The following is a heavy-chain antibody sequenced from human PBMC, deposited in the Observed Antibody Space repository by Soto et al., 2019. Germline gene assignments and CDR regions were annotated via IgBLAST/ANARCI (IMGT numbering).Heavy chain of an antibody. J-gene: IGHJ4*02. V-gene: IGHV1-18*01. CDR3: ARGGGPIVLMVYAITFDY. CDR1: GYTFTLYG. Sequence: QVQLVQSGAEVKKPGASVKVSCKASGYTFTLYGISWVLQAPGHGLEWMGWISAYNGNTNYAQKLQGRVTMTTDTSTSTAYMELRSLSSDDTAGYYCARGGGPIVLMVYAITFDYWGQVTLVTVS. CDR2: ISAYNGNT. D-gene: IGHD2-8*01.